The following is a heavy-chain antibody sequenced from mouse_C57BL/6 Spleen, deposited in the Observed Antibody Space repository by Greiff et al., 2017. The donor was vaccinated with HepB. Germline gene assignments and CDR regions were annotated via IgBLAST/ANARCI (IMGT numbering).Heavy chain of an antibody. D-gene: IGHD2-4*01. J-gene: IGHJ2*01. CDR1: GYTFTSYW. CDR2: IDPSDSYT. CDR3: ARSYYDYDEGGYFDY. Sequence: QLQQPGAELVMPGASVKLSCKASGYTFTSYWMHWVKQRPGQGLEWIGEIDPSDSYTNYNQKFKGKSTLTVDKSSSTAYMQLSSLTSEDSAVYYCARSYYDYDEGGYFDYWGQGTTLTVSS. V-gene: IGHV1-69*01.